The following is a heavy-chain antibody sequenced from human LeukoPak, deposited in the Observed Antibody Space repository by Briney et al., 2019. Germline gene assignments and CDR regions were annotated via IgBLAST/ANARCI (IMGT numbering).Heavy chain of an antibody. CDR3: ARGLRGAILQTGY. CDR2: ISYDGSNK. J-gene: IGHJ4*02. CDR1: GFTFSSYA. Sequence: GGSLRLSCAASGFTFSSYAMHWVRQAPGKGLEWVAVISYDGSNKYYADSVKGRFTISRDNSKNTLYLQMNSLRAEDTAVYYCARGLRGAILQTGYWGQGTLVTVSS. D-gene: IGHD3-9*01. V-gene: IGHV3-30-3*01.